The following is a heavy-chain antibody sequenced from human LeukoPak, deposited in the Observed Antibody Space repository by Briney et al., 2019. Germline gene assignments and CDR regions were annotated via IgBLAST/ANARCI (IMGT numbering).Heavy chain of an antibody. V-gene: IGHV1-46*01. CDR3: ARDHPSITIFGVVTTKGSWFDP. J-gene: IGHJ5*02. Sequence: ASVKVSCKASGYTFTSYYMHWVRQAPGQGLEWMGIINPSGGSTSYAQKFQGRVTMTRDTSTSTDYMELSSLRSEDTAVYYCARDHPSITIFGVVTTKGSWFDPWGQGTLVTVSS. CDR1: GYTFTSYY. D-gene: IGHD3-3*01. CDR2: INPSGGST.